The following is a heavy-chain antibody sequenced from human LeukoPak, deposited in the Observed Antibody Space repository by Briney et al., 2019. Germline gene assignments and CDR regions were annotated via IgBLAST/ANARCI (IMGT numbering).Heavy chain of an antibody. CDR2: IIPIFDTS. CDR3: ARRQGTTLSFDY. Sequence: SVKVSCKASGGTFSSFAISWVRRAPGQGLEWMGGIIPIFDTSHYAQKFQSRVTISADKATSTAYMELRSLRFDDTAVYYCARRQGTTLSFDYWGQGTLVTVSS. V-gene: IGHV1-69*06. CDR1: GGTFSSFA. D-gene: IGHD1-1*01. J-gene: IGHJ4*02.